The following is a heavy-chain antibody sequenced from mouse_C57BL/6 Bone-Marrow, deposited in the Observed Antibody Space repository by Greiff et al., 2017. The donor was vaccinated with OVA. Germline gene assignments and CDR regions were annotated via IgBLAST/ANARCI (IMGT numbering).Heavy chain of an antibody. Sequence: QVQLQQSGAELARPGASVKLSCKASGYTFTSYGISWVKQRTGQGLEWIGEIYPRSGNTYYNEKFKGKATLTADKSSSTAYMELRSLTSEDSAVYFCARLEAYYSNGLYAMDYWGQGTSVTVSS. CDR2: IYPRSGNT. D-gene: IGHD2-5*01. CDR1: GYTFTSYG. J-gene: IGHJ4*01. V-gene: IGHV1-81*01. CDR3: ARLEAYYSNGLYAMDY.